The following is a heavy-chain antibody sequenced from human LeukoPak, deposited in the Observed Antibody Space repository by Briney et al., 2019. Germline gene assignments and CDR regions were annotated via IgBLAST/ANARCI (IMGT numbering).Heavy chain of an antibody. D-gene: IGHD5-12*01. CDR1: GGSITSTNHF. CDR3: AREVDIPVDSDGFDL. V-gene: IGHV4-30-4*08. CDR2: IRPSGIA. J-gene: IGHJ3*01. Sequence: SETLSLTCSVSGGSITSTNHFWSWLRQPPGGGLEWIAYIRPSGIACYNPSLTSRAVISIDTSKNQFSLTVNSVTAADTAMYYCAREVDIPVDSDGFDLWGQGTMVTVSS.